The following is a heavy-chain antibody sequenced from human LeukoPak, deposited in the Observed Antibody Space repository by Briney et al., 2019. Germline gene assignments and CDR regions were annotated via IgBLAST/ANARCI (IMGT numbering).Heavy chain of an antibody. CDR1: GYTSTGYY. J-gene: IGHJ4*02. Sequence: GASVKVSCKASGYTSTGYYMHWVRQAPGQGLEWMGRINSNSGDTNYARKFQGRVTMTRDTSISTAYMELSRVRSDDTAVYYCARGGSYNFDYWGQGTLVTISS. CDR2: INSNSGDT. D-gene: IGHD1-26*01. V-gene: IGHV1-2*06. CDR3: ARGGSYNFDY.